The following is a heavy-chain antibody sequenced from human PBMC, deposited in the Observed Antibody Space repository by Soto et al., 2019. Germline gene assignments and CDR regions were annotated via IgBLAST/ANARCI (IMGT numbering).Heavy chain of an antibody. V-gene: IGHV2-5*02. J-gene: IGHJ5*02. CDR1: GFSLSTSGVG. Sequence: QITLKESGPTLVKSTQTLTLTCTFSGFSLSTSGVGVGWIRQPPGKALEWLALIYWDDDKRYSPSMKSRLTITKDTTKIQVILTMPNMDPVDTATYYCAHSLLVYCSGGSCYSNLFDHLGHGTLVTVSS. CDR3: AHSLLVYCSGGSCYSNLFDH. CDR2: IYWDDDK. D-gene: IGHD2-15*01.